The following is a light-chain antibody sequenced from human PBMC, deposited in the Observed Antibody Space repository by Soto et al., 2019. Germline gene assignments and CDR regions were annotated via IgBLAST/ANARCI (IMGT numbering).Light chain of an antibody. CDR3: QQDDTRFT. V-gene: IGKV3D-7*01. CDR2: GAS. J-gene: IGKJ3*01. Sequence: PGERFTLSCRASHSVSSSYLTWYQQKPGQAPRLLIYGASTRATSIPARFSGSGSGTDFTLTISSLQPEDFAVYYCQQDDTRFTFGRGTKVDI. CDR1: HSVSSSY.